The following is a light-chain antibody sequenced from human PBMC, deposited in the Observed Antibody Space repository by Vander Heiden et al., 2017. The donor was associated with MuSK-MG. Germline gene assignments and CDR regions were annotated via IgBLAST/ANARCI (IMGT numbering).Light chain of an antibody. CDR3: QQSYSTPIT. V-gene: IGKV1-39*01. CDR2: AAS. J-gene: IGKJ5*01. Sequence: DIQMTPSPSSLSASVGDRVTITCRASQSISSYLNWYQQKPGKAPKLLLYAASSLQSGVPSRFSGSGSGTDFTLTISSLQPEDFATYYCQQSYSTPITFGQGTRLEIK. CDR1: QSISSY.